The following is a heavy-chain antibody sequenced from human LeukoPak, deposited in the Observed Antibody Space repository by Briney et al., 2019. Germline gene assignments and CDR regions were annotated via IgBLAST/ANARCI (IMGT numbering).Heavy chain of an antibody. CDR3: AKDLGYSSSWYYFDY. CDR2: ISWNSGSI. D-gene: IGHD6-13*01. V-gene: IGHV3-9*01. J-gene: IGHJ4*02. Sequence: PGGSLRLSCAASGFTFDDYAMHWVRQAPGKGLEWVSGISWNSGSIGYADSVKGRFTISRDNAKNSLYLQMNSLRAEDTALYYCAKDLGYSSSWYYFDYWGQGTLVTVSS. CDR1: GFTFDDYA.